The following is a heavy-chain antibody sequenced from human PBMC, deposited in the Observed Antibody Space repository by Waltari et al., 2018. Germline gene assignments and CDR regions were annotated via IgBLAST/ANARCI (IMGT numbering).Heavy chain of an antibody. CDR3: AGDLVEGGYYYMDV. J-gene: IGHJ6*03. CDR1: GGSISSHY. V-gene: IGHV4-59*11. CDR2: IYYSGST. Sequence: QVQLQESGPGLVKPSETLSLTCTVSGGSISSHYWSWIRQPPGKGLEWIGYIYYSGSTNYNPSLKSRVTISVDTSKNQFSLKLSSVTAADTAVYYCAGDLVEGGYYYMDVWGKGTTVTVSS. D-gene: IGHD1-26*01.